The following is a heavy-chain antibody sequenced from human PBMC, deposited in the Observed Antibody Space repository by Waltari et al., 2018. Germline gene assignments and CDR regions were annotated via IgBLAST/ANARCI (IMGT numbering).Heavy chain of an antibody. CDR2: SSTSGSTI. V-gene: IGHV3-48*03. CDR3: ARQFAY. J-gene: IGHJ4*02. Sequence: EVRLVESGGGLVQPGGSLRLSCATSGFTLSSYGMNWVRQAPGKGVDGVSYSSTSGSTIYYADSVWGRFTISRDTANNSLYLQMNNLRAEDTAVYYCARQFAYWGQGALVTVSS. CDR1: GFTLSSYG.